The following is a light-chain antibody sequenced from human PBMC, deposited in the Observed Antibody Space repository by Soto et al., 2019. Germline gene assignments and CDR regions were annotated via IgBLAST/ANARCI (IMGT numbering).Light chain of an antibody. CDR2: DTS. CDR1: QFVSSR. J-gene: IGKJ1*01. CDR3: QEYIQWPPGM. V-gene: IGKV3-15*01. Sequence: DIVVTQSPATLSASPGERVTLSCRASQFVSSRLAWYQRRPGQVPRLLIYDTSTRAPGISARFSGSGSGTEFNLTITSLQSEDFAVYYWQEYIQWPPGMFGPGTTVDIK.